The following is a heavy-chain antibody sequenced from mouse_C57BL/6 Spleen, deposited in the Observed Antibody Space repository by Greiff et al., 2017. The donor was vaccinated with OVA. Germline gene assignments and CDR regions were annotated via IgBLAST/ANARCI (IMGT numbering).Heavy chain of an antibody. D-gene: IGHD1-3*01. Sequence: EVQLQESGGGLVKPGGSLKLSCAASGFTFSSYAMSWVRQTPEKRLEWVATISDGGSYTYYPDNVKGRFTISRDNAKNNLFLQMSHLKSEDTAMYYCARGRGVYFSFAYWGQGTLVTVSA. J-gene: IGHJ3*01. CDR3: ARGRGVYFSFAY. V-gene: IGHV5-4*01. CDR1: GFTFSSYA. CDR2: ISDGGSYT.